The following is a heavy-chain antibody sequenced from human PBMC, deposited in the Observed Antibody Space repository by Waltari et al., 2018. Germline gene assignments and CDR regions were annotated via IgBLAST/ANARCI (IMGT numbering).Heavy chain of an antibody. CDR3: SRVSASGDGMDV. V-gene: IGHV3-21*03. Sequence: EVQLVESGGGLVKSGGSQRLSCAASGFTFSSYSMNWVRQAPGKGLEWLSIISRSSTYIYYSDSVKGRFTISRDNAKNSVFLQMNSLKTEDTAVYYCSRVSASGDGMDVWGQGTTVTVSS. J-gene: IGHJ6*02. CDR1: GFTFSSYS. CDR2: ISRSSTYI. D-gene: IGHD3-16*01.